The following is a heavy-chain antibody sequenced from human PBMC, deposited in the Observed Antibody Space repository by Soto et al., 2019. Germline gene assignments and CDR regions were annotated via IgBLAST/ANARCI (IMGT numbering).Heavy chain of an antibody. CDR3: ARPGYSNGGPGVDV. D-gene: IGHD4-4*01. CDR1: GFTFSVYW. CDR2: IDSDGSTT. J-gene: IGHJ6*02. V-gene: IGHV3-74*01. Sequence: EVQLVESGGGLVQPGGSLRLSCAASGFTFSVYWMHWVRQAPGKGLVWVSRIDSDGSTTSYADSVKGRFTISRDNAERTLYLQMTSLRAEDTAVYYCARPGYSNGGPGVDVWGQATTVTVSS.